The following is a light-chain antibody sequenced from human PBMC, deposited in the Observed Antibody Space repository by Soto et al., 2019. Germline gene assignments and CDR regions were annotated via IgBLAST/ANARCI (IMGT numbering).Light chain of an antibody. CDR2: AAS. V-gene: IGKV1-39*01. CDR1: QSITTF. CDR3: QQYYSYPGT. J-gene: IGKJ3*01. Sequence: DIQVTQSPSSLSASVGDRVTITCRASQSITTFLNWYQQKPGKAPKLLIYAASTLQSGVPSRFSGSGSGTDFTLTISCLQSEDFATYYCQQYYSYPGTFGPGTKVDIK.